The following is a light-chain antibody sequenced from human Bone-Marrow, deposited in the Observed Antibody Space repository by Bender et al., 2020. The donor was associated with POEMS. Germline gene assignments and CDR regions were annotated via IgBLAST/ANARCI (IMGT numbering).Light chain of an antibody. CDR2: QNN. CDR1: KLGDKY. CDR3: QAWDTSPAWGV. V-gene: IGLV3-1*01. Sequence: SYELTQPPSVSVSPGQTASITCSGDKLGDKYACWYQQKPGQSPVLVIYQNNNRPSGVPERFSGSNSGNTATLTISGTQAMDEADYYCQAWDTSPAWGVFGGGTKLTVL. J-gene: IGLJ2*01.